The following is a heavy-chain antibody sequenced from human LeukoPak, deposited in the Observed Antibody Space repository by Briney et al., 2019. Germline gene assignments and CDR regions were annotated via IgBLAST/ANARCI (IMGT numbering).Heavy chain of an antibody. J-gene: IGHJ4*02. D-gene: IGHD3-22*01. V-gene: IGHV3-15*01. Sequence: PGGSLRLSCAASGFTFSNAWMSWVRQAPGKGLEWVGRIKSKTDGGTTDYAAPVKGRFTISRDNAQNSLYLQMNSLRAEDTAVYYCARDFFRRFYYGTTGYFLAAYWGQGTLVTVSS. CDR1: GFTFSNAW. CDR3: ARDFFRRFYYGTTGYFLAAY. CDR2: IKSKTDGGTT.